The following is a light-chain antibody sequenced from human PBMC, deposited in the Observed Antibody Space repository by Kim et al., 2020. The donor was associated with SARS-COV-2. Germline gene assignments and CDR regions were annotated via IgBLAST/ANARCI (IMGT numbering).Light chain of an antibody. CDR1: QDISKF. Sequence: YVEGRVATHARACQDISKFLPCSPQRPERVPQLLIYAAYALKSGVLSRFSGSVSGTDFTLTISTLQPEDVASYYCQKYNSAPYTFGQGTKLEI. J-gene: IGKJ2*01. CDR2: AAY. V-gene: IGKV1-27*01. CDR3: QKYNSAPYT.